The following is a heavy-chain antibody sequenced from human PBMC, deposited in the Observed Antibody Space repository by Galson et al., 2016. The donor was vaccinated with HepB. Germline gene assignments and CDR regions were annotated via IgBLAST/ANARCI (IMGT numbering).Heavy chain of an antibody. V-gene: IGHV4-4*02. Sequence: SETLSLTCAVSGGSISSSNWWTWVRQPPGKGLEWIGEIYHSGSTNYNPSLKSRVTISVDKSKNQFSLKLRSMTAADTAVDYCARDKPRGWSGYTQTTWGQGTRVTGSS. CDR3: ARDKPRGWSGYTQTT. J-gene: IGHJ5*02. CDR1: GGSISSSNW. CDR2: IYHSGST. D-gene: IGHD3-3*01.